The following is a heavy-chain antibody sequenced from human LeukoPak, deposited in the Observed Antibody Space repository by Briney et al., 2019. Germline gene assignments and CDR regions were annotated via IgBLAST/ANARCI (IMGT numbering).Heavy chain of an antibody. CDR1: GFTFSSYG. D-gene: IGHD6-13*01. Sequence: PGRSLRLSCAASGFTFSSYGMHWVRQAPGKGLEWVAVISYDGSNKYYADSVKSRFTISRDNSKNTLYLQMNSLRAEDTAVYYCAKMARGSSSWYWDYWGQGTLVTVSS. CDR3: AKMARGSSSWYWDY. J-gene: IGHJ4*02. V-gene: IGHV3-30*18. CDR2: ISYDGSNK.